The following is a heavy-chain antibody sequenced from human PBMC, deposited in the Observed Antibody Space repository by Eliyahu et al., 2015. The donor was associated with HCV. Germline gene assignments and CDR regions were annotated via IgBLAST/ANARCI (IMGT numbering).Heavy chain of an antibody. D-gene: IGHD3-3*01. J-gene: IGHJ6*02. Sequence: EVQLVQSGAEVKKPGESLKISCKGSGYSFTSYWIGWVRQXPGXGLEWMGIIYPGDSDTRYSPSFQGQVTISADKSISTAYLQWSSLKASDTAMYYCARHGAGPGYDFWSGYMPNGPDYYYGMDVWGQGTTVTVSS. CDR3: ARHGAGPGYDFWSGYMPNGPDYYYGMDV. V-gene: IGHV5-51*01. CDR1: GYSFTSYW. CDR2: IYPGDSDT.